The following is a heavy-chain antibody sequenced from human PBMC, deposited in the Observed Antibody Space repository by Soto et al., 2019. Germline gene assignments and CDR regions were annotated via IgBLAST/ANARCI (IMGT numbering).Heavy chain of an antibody. CDR3: AKDLRPYSSSPAPSFDY. CDR2: ISGSGGTT. J-gene: IGHJ4*02. CDR1: GFTFSNFV. D-gene: IGHD6-6*01. Sequence: TGGSLRLSCAASGFTFSNFVMNWVRQAPGKGLEWVSAISGSGGTTYYADSVRGRLTISRDNSQNILYMQMDSLRDEDTAVYYCAKDLRPYSSSPAPSFDYWGRGT. V-gene: IGHV3-23*01.